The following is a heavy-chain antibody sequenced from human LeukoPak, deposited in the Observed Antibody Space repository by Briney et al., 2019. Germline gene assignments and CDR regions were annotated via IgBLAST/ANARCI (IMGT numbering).Heavy chain of an antibody. D-gene: IGHD3-22*01. J-gene: IGHJ3*01. CDR2: INWNSDRI. Sequence: PGRSLRLSCAASGFTFNDHAMYWVRQAPGKGLEWVSGINWNSDRIGYADSVKGRFTISRDDAKNSLFLQMNSQRAEDTALYYCARASYYYDTTGLGAVDVWGQGTMVTVSS. CDR3: ARASYYYDTTGLGAVDV. V-gene: IGHV3-9*01. CDR1: GFTFNDHA.